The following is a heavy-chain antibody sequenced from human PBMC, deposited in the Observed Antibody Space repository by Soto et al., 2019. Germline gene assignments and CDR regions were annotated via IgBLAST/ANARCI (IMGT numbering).Heavy chain of an antibody. CDR1: GYTFTSYY. CDR2: INPSGGST. J-gene: IGHJ4*02. V-gene: IGHV1-46*01. D-gene: IGHD4-17*01. CDR3: ARALMVTTHSGNSYYFDY. Sequence: GASVKVSCKASGYTFTSYYMHWVRQAPGQGLEWMGIINPSGGSTSYAQKFQGRVTMTRDSSKNQLSLDLSSVIAADTALYFCARALMVTTHSGNSYYFDYWGQGTLVTVSS.